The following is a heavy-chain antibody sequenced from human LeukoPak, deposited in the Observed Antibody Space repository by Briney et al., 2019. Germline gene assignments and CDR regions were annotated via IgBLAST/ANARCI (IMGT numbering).Heavy chain of an antibody. CDR2: VYYSGIA. V-gene: IGHV4-39*07. CDR1: GGSISGSNYY. CDR3: ARVPRSYYYYYYMDV. Sequence: SETLSLTCTVSGGSISGSNYYWGWICQAPGKGVEWIGSVYYSGIAHYNPSLKSRATISVDLSSNQFSLRLSSVTAADTAVYYCARVPRSYYYYYYMDVWGKGTTVTVSS. J-gene: IGHJ6*03.